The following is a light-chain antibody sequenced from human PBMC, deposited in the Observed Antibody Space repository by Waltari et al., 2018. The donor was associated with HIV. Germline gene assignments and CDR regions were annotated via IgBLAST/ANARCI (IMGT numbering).Light chain of an antibody. CDR2: GPS. J-gene: IGKJ1*01. V-gene: IGKV3-15*01. CDR1: QNITDN. CDR3: QHYHDWPRT. Sequence: EIVITQSPGTLSVSPGESAILSCRASQNITDNLAWYQHKAGQAPRLLIYGPSTRASGVPARFSGGGSGTNFTLTVSGLQIEDFAFYYCQHYHDWPRTFGQGTRVEI.